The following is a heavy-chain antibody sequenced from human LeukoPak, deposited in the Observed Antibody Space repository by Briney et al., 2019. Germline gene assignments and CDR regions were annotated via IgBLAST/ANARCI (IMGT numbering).Heavy chain of an antibody. CDR2: INHSGST. CDR1: GGSFSGYY. D-gene: IGHD4-17*01. CDR3: ARGEGNYGDYVGAFDI. Sequence: SETLSLTCAVYGGSFSGYYWSWIRQPPGKGLEWIGEINHSGSTNYNPSLKSRVTISVDTSKNQFSLKLSSVTAADTAVYYCARGEGNYGDYVGAFDIWGQGTMVTVS. J-gene: IGHJ3*02. V-gene: IGHV4-34*01.